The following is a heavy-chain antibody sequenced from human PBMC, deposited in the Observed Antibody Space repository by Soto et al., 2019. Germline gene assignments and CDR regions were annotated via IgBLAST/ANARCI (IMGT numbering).Heavy chain of an antibody. Sequence: QVQLVESGGGVVQPGRSPRLSCAASGITLSTYGMHWVRQAPGKGLEWVGVISYDGSTKYYADSVKGRFTISRDNSKDTLYLQMNSLRPGDTAVYYCARMEGIAWYFDLWGRGNLVTVSS. CDR3: ARMEGIAWYFDL. V-gene: IGHV3-30*03. CDR1: GITLSTYG. CDR2: ISYDGSTK. D-gene: IGHD2-21*01. J-gene: IGHJ2*01.